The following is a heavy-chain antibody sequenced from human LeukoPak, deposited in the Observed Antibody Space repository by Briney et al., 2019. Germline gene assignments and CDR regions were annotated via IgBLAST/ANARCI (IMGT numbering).Heavy chain of an antibody. CDR1: GFSFSSYG. Sequence: GGSLRLSCAASGFSFSSYGMSWVRQAPGKGLEWVSGISGSSGGTYYADSVKGRFTISRDNSKNTLYPQINSLRAEDTAVYYCAKQGHYYDSTGYFDYWGQGTLVTVSS. CDR2: ISGSSGGT. CDR3: AKQGHYYDSTGYFDY. D-gene: IGHD3-22*01. J-gene: IGHJ4*02. V-gene: IGHV3-23*01.